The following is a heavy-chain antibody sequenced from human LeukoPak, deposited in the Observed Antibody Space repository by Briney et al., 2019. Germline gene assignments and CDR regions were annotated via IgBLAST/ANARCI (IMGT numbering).Heavy chain of an antibody. J-gene: IGHJ5*02. Sequence: ASVKVSCKASGGTFSSYAISWVRQAPGQGLEWMGGIIPIFGTANYAQKFQGRVTITADESTSTAYMELSSLRSEDTAVYYCASVGYCSGGSWPCSNWFDPWGQGTLVTVPS. CDR2: IIPIFGTA. CDR3: ASVGYCSGGSWPCSNWFDP. D-gene: IGHD2-15*01. V-gene: IGHV1-69*13. CDR1: GGTFSSYA.